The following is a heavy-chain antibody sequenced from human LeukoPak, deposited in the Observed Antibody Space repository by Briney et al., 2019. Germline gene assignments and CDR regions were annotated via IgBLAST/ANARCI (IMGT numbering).Heavy chain of an antibody. CDR2: IYYSGST. Sequence: SETLSLTCTVSGGSISSYYWSWIRQPPGKGLEWIGYIYYSGSTNYNPSLKSRVTISVDTSKNQFSLKLSSVTAADTAVYYCARDLDTATENWGQGTLVTVSS. V-gene: IGHV4-59*12. CDR3: ARDLDTATEN. D-gene: IGHD5-18*01. J-gene: IGHJ4*02. CDR1: GGSISSYY.